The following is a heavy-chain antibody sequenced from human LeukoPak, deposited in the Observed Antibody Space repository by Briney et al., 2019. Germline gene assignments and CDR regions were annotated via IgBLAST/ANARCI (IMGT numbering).Heavy chain of an antibody. D-gene: IGHD3-10*01. CDR3: ATKSVILLWFGQDLDAFDI. Sequence: PGGSLRLSCAASGFTFSSYAMSWVRQSPGKGLEWVSAISGSGGSTYYADSVKGRFTISRDNSKNTLYLQMNSLRAEDTAVYYCATKSVILLWFGQDLDAFDIWGQGTMVTVSS. V-gene: IGHV3-23*01. CDR2: ISGSGGST. CDR1: GFTFSSYA. J-gene: IGHJ3*02.